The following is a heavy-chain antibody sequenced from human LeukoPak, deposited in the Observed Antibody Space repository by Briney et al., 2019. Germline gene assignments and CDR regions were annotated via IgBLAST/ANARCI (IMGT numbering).Heavy chain of an antibody. J-gene: IGHJ5*02. V-gene: IGHV1-24*01. D-gene: IGHD1-14*01. CDR2: FDPEDGET. Sequence: VASVKVSCALSGYTPTELSMPWVRQAPGNRLECLGGFDPEDGETIYSQKFQGRVTMTEDTSTDTAYMELSSLRSEDPAVYYCATFRYNWIVTWGQGTLVTASS. CDR1: GYTPTELS. CDR3: ATFRYNWIVT.